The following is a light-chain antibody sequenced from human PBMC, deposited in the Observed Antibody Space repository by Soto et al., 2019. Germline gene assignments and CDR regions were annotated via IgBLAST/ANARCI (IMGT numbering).Light chain of an antibody. CDR2: DVS. CDR1: ESVTNY. CDR3: QQRSDWPWT. J-gene: IGKJ1*01. Sequence: EIVLTQSPATLSLSPGERGTLSCRASESVTNYLAWYQQKPGQAPRVLVYDVSNRATGIPARFSGGGSGTDFTLTISNLEPEDFAVYYCQQRSDWPWTFGQGTKVDI. V-gene: IGKV3-11*01.